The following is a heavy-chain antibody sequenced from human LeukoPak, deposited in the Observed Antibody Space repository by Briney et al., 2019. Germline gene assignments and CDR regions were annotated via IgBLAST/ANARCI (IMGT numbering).Heavy chain of an antibody. CDR2: ISAYNGNT. J-gene: IGHJ3*02. D-gene: IGHD3-10*01. V-gene: IGHV1-18*01. CDR3: ARTEYYYGSGSYSGWRAPSSAYFDI. Sequence: ASVKVSCKASGYTFTSYGISWVRQAPGQGLEWMGWISAYNGNTNYAQKLQGRVTMTTDTSTSTAYMELRSLRSEDTAVYYCARTEYYYGSGSYSGWRAPSSAYFDIWGQGTMVTVSS. CDR1: GYTFTSYG.